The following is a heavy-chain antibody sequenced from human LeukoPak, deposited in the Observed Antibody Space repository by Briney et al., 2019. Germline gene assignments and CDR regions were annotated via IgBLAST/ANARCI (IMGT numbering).Heavy chain of an antibody. CDR1: GFTFSSYA. CDR2: ISYDGSNK. Sequence: GGSLRLSCAASGFTFSSYAMHWVRQAPGKGLEWVAVISYDGSNKYYADSVKGRFTISRDNSKNTLYLQMNSLRAEDTAVYYCARFIAVALPFDYWGQGTLVTVSS. CDR3: ARFIAVALPFDY. D-gene: IGHD6-19*01. V-gene: IGHV3-30-3*01. J-gene: IGHJ4*02.